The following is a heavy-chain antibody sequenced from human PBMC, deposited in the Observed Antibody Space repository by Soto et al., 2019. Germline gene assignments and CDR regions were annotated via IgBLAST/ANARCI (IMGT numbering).Heavy chain of an antibody. Sequence: ASVKVSCKASGYTFTSYDINWVRQVTGQGLEWMGWMNPNSGNTGYAQKFQGRVTMTRNTSISTAYMELSSLRSEDTAVYYCARGNIAVAYNWFDPWGQGTLVTVSS. D-gene: IGHD6-19*01. CDR3: ARGNIAVAYNWFDP. CDR1: GYTFTSYD. J-gene: IGHJ5*02. V-gene: IGHV1-8*01. CDR2: MNPNSGNT.